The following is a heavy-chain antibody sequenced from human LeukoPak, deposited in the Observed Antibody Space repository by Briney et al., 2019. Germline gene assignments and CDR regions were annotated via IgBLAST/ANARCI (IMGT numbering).Heavy chain of an antibody. CDR2: ISSNGGST. Sequence: GGSLGLSCAASGFTFSSYAMHWVRQAPGKGLEYVSAISSNGGSTYYANSVKGRFTISRDNSKNTLYLQMGSLRAEDVAVYYCAREASYYDSSEPPTPEIDYWGQGTLVTVSS. J-gene: IGHJ4*02. D-gene: IGHD3-22*01. V-gene: IGHV3-64*01. CDR1: GFTFSSYA. CDR3: AREASYYDSSEPPTPEIDY.